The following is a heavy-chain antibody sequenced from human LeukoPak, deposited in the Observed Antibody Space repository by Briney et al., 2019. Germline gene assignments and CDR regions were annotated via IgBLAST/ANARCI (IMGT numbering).Heavy chain of an antibody. CDR2: ISGGGGNT. V-gene: IGHV3-23*01. CDR3: AKDGGSSCYSPVDY. D-gene: IGHD2-15*01. J-gene: IGHJ4*02. Sequence: GGSLRLSCAASGFTFNNYAMSWVRQAPGKGLEWVSAISGGGGNTYYADSVKGRFTISRDNSKNTLYPQMSGLRAEDTAIYYCAKDGGSSCYSPVDYWGQGTLVTVSS. CDR1: GFTFNNYA.